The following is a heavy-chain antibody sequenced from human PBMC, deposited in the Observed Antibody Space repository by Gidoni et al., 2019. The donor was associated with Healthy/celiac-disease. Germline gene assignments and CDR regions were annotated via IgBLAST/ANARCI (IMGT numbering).Heavy chain of an antibody. V-gene: IGHV3-66*02. D-gene: IGHD3-22*01. CDR3: WHSSGYNYFDY. CDR2: IYSGGST. Sequence: EVQLVESGGGLVQPGGSLRLSCAASGFTVSSNYMSWVRQAQGKGLEWVSVIYSGGSTYYADSVKGRFTISRDNSKNTLYLQMNSLRAEDTAVYYCWHSSGYNYFDYWGQGTLVTVSS. J-gene: IGHJ4*02. CDR1: GFTVSSNY.